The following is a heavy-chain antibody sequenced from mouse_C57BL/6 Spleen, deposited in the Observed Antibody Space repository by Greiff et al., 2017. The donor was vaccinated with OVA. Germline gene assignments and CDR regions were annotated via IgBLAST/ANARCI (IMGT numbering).Heavy chain of an antibody. Sequence: QVTLKVSGPGILQSSQTLSLTCSFSGFSLSTSGMGVSWIRQPSGKGLEWLAHIYWDDDKRYNPSLKSRLTISKDTSRNQVFLKITSVDTADTATYYCARRRTGDYAWYFDVWGTGTTVTVSS. D-gene: IGHD2-4*01. CDR3: ARRRTGDYAWYFDV. V-gene: IGHV8-12*01. J-gene: IGHJ1*03. CDR2: IYWDDDK. CDR1: GFSLSTSGMG.